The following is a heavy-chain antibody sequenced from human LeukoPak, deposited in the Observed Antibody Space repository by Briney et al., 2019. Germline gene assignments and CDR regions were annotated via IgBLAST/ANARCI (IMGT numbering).Heavy chain of an antibody. CDR1: GGTFSSYA. CDR3: AREEGAIVVVPAAPSWFAP. CDR2: IIPIFGTA. Sequence: SVKVSCKASGGTFSSYAISWLRQAPGQGLEWMGGIIPIFGTANYAQKFQGSVTITADESTSTAYLELSSLRSADTAVYYCAREEGAIVVVPAAPSWFAPWGQGTLVTVSS. D-gene: IGHD2-2*01. J-gene: IGHJ5*02. V-gene: IGHV1-69*01.